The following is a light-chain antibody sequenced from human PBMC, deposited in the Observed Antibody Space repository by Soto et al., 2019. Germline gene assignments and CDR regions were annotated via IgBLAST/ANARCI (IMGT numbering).Light chain of an antibody. Sequence: QSVLTQPASVSGSPGQSITISCTGTSSDIGGYNYVSWFQQHPGKAPKLMISDVSNRPSGVSNRFSGSKSGNTASLTISGLQAEDGADYYCSSYTSGSTFYVFGTGTKLTVL. V-gene: IGLV2-14*01. CDR1: SSDIGGYNY. CDR2: DVS. CDR3: SSYTSGSTFYV. J-gene: IGLJ1*01.